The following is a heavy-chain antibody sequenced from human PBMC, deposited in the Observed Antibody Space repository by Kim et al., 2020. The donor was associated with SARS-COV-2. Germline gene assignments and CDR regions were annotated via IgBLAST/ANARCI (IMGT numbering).Heavy chain of an antibody. Sequence: PSLKSRVTISVDTSKNQFSLKLSSVTAADTAVYYCARGGDIVVVVAAFDYWGQGTLVTVSS. CDR3: ARGGDIVVVVAAFDY. V-gene: IGHV4-34*01. D-gene: IGHD2-15*01. J-gene: IGHJ4*02.